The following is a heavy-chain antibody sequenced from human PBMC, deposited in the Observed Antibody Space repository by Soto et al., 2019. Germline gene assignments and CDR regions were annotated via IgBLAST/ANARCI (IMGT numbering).Heavy chain of an antibody. V-gene: IGHV1-46*01. CDR1: GYTFTSYY. CDR3: ASEHIMITFGGVIDY. D-gene: IGHD3-16*02. Sequence: ASVKVSCKASGYTFTSYYMHWVRQAPGQGLEWMGIINPSGGSTSYAQKFQGRVTMTRDTSTSTVYMELSSLRAEDTAVYYCASEHIMITFGGVIDYWGQGTLVTVSS. CDR2: INPSGGST. J-gene: IGHJ4*02.